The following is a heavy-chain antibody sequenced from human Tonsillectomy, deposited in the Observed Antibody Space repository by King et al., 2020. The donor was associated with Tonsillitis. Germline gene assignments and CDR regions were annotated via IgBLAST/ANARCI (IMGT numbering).Heavy chain of an antibody. D-gene: IGHD6-19*01. CDR2: ISNSVGNT. V-gene: IGHV3-23*04. CDR3: AKDGHSSGWYYFDY. Sequence: VQLVESGGGLVQPGGSLRLSCAASGFTFSSYAMSWVRQAPGKGLEWVSGISNSVGNTYYEDSLKGRFTISRDNSKNTLYLQMNSRRAGDTAAYYCAKDGHSSGWYYFDYWGQGTLVTVSS. J-gene: IGHJ4*02. CDR1: GFTFSSYA.